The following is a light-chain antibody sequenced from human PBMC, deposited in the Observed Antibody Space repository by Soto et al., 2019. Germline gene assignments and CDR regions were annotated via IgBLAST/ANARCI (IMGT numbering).Light chain of an antibody. V-gene: IGKV1-5*01. CDR2: DAS. CDR3: QQYNNWPWT. CDR1: QTISSW. J-gene: IGKJ1*01. Sequence: DIQMTQSPSTLSGSVGDRVTITCRASQTISSWLAWYQQKPGKAPKLLIYDASSLESGVPARFSGSGSRTEFTLTISSLQSEDFAVYYCQQYNNWPWTFGQGTKVDI.